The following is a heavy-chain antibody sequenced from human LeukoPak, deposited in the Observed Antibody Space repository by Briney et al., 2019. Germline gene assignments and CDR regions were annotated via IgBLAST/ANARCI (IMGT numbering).Heavy chain of an antibody. J-gene: IGHJ4*02. CDR3: TTSYDYGSGSYYNY. CDR1: GFTFSHAW. V-gene: IGHV3-15*01. CDR2: LKSKTDGGTT. D-gene: IGHD3-10*01. Sequence: GGSLRLSCAASGFTFSHAWMSWVRQAPGKGLEWVGRLKSKTDGGTTDYAAPVKGRITISRDDSKNTLFLQMNSLKTEDTAVYYCTTSYDYGSGSYYNYWGQGTLVTVSS.